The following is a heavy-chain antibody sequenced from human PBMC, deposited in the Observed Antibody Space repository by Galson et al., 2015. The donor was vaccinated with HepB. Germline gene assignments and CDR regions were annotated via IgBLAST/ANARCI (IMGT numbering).Heavy chain of an antibody. V-gene: IGHV3-30*04. CDR3: AREFNVDTAMVGYYGMDV. D-gene: IGHD5-18*01. J-gene: IGHJ6*02. CDR1: GFTFSSYA. CDR2: ISYDGSNK. Sequence: SLRLSCAASGFTFSSYAMHWVRQAPGKGLEWVAVISYDGSNKYYADSVKGRFTISRDNSKNTLYLQMNSLRAEDTAVYYCAREFNVDTAMVGYYGMDVWGQGTTVTVSS.